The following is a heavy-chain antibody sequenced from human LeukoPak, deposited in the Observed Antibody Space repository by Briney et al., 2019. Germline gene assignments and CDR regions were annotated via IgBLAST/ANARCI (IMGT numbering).Heavy chain of an antibody. J-gene: IGHJ4*02. CDR3: ARSSSWYYFDY. CDR2: INHSGST. CDR1: GGSFSGYY. Sequence: PSETLSLACAVYGGSFSGYYWSWIRQPPGKGLEWIGEINHSGSTNYNPSLKNRVTISVDTSKNQFSLKLSSVTAADTAVYYCARSSSWYYFDYWGQGTLVTVSS. D-gene: IGHD6-13*01. V-gene: IGHV4-34*01.